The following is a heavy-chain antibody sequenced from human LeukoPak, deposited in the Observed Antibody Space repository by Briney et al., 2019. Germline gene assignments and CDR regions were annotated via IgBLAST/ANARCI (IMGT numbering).Heavy chain of an antibody. CDR3: AKRVSGPPYSSGWYFDY. Sequence: PGGSLRLSCAASGFTFSTYAMHWVRQAPGKGLEWVAVISYDVSKTYYADSVKGRFTISRDNSKNTLYLQMNSLRAEDTAVYYCAKRVSGPPYSSGWYFDYWGQGTLVTVSS. J-gene: IGHJ4*02. V-gene: IGHV3-30*04. CDR1: GFTFSTYA. CDR2: ISYDVSKT. D-gene: IGHD6-19*01.